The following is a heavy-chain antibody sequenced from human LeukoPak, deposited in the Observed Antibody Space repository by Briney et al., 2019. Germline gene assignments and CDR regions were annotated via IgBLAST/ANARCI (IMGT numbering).Heavy chain of an antibody. Sequence: GGSLRLSCAASGFTFSSYAMHWVRQAPGKGLEYVSAISSNGGSTYYANSVKGRFTISRDNSKNTLYLQMGSLRAEDMAVYYCARTLRGYSYGYEDHWGQGTLVTVSS. D-gene: IGHD5-18*01. CDR1: GFTFSSYA. CDR3: ARTLRGYSYGYEDH. CDR2: ISSNGGST. V-gene: IGHV3-64*01. J-gene: IGHJ4*02.